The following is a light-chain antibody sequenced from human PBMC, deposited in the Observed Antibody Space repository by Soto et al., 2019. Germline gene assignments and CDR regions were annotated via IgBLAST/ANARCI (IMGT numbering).Light chain of an antibody. Sequence: EIVMTQSPATLSVSPGERATLSCRASQSVSSNLAWYQQKPGQAPRLHIYGASTRATGIPARFSGSVSGTEITLTISTLQSEDFAVYYCQQYNNWPPWALGQGTKVEIK. CDR1: QSVSSN. V-gene: IGKV3-15*01. CDR3: QQYNNWPPWA. J-gene: IGKJ1*01. CDR2: GAS.